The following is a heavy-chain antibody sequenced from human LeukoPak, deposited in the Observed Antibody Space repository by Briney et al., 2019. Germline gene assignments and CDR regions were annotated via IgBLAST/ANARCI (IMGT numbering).Heavy chain of an antibody. J-gene: IGHJ4*02. V-gene: IGHV3-30*18. CDR1: GFTFSNAW. D-gene: IGHD6-19*01. CDR2: ISYDGSNK. CDR3: AKDSVVRGIAVAGTGVDY. Sequence: PGGSLRLSCEASGFTFSNAWMSWVRQAPGKGLEWVAVISYDGSNKYYADSVKGRFTISRDNSKNTLYLQMNSLRAEDTAVYYCAKDSVVRGIAVAGTGVDYWGQGTLVTVSS.